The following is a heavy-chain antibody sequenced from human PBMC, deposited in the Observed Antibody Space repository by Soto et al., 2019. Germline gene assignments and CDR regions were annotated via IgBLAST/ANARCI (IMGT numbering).Heavy chain of an antibody. CDR3: AKDLTLGPGMDV. Sequence: LRLSCAASGFTFSSYGMHWVRQAPGKGLEWVAVISYDGSNKYYADSVKGRFTISRDNSKNTLYLQMNSLRAEDTAVYYCAKDLTLGPGMDVWGQGTTVTAP. CDR1: GFTFSSYG. J-gene: IGHJ6*02. V-gene: IGHV3-30*18. CDR2: ISYDGSNK.